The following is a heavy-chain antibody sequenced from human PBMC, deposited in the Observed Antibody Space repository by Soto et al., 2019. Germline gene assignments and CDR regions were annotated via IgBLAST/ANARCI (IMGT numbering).Heavy chain of an antibody. CDR1: GGTFSSYT. CDR2: IIPILGIA. Sequence: QVQLVQSGAEVKKPGSSVKVSCKASGGTFSSYTISWVRQAPGQGLEWMGRIIPILGIANYAQKFQGRVTITADKSTSTAYMELSSLRSEDTAVYYCARGAHSVDDYIWGSPGDWFDPWGQGTLVTASS. D-gene: IGHD3-16*01. V-gene: IGHV1-69*02. J-gene: IGHJ5*02. CDR3: ARGAHSVDDYIWGSPGDWFDP.